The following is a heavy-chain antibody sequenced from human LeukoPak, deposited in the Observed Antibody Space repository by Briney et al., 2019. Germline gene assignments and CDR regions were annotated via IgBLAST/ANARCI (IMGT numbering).Heavy chain of an antibody. CDR2: IYYSGST. CDR3: ARDRVDTDAFDI. D-gene: IGHD5-18*01. CDR1: GGSISSGGYY. J-gene: IGHJ3*02. V-gene: IGHV4-61*08. Sequence: SETLSLTCTVSGGSISSGGYYWSWIRQHPGKGLEWIGYIYYSGSTNYNPSLKSRVTISVDTSKNQFSLKLSSVTAADTAVYYCARDRVDTDAFDIWGQGTMVTVSS.